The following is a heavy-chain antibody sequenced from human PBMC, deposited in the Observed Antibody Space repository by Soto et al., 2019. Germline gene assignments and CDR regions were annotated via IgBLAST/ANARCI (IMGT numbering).Heavy chain of an antibody. Sequence: SETLSLTCTVSGGSITSISNYWGWVRQPPGKGFEWIGNMRYSGETHSDPSLQSRVTISVDTPKSQFSLSLTSVTAADTAIYFCVCSLGPTTGIDYWGQGILVTVSS. J-gene: IGHJ4*02. CDR1: GGSITSISNY. V-gene: IGHV4-39*01. CDR3: VCSLGPTTGIDY. CDR2: MRYSGET. D-gene: IGHD1-26*01.